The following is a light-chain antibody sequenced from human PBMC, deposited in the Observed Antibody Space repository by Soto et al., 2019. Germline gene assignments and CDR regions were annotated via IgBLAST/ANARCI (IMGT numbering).Light chain of an antibody. CDR2: GNI. Sequence: QSVLTQPPSVSGAPGQGVTISCTGSSSNIGAGYDVHWYQQLPGTAPKLLIYGNINRPSGVPDRFSGSKSGTSASLAITGLQAEDEADYYCQSYDSSLSGSRVFGGGTKLTVL. CDR3: QSYDSSLSGSRV. V-gene: IGLV1-40*01. J-gene: IGLJ2*01. CDR1: SSNIGAGYD.